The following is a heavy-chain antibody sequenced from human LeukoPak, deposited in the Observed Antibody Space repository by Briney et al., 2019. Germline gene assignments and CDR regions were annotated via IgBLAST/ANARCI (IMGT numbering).Heavy chain of an antibody. Sequence: GGSLRLSCAASGFTFDDYAMHWVRQAPGKGLEWVSGISWNGGTIAYADFVKGRFTISRDNAKNSLYLQMNSLRAEDTALYYCAKDIATGNRLYYFDYWGQGTLVTVSS. J-gene: IGHJ4*02. CDR1: GFTFDDYA. V-gene: IGHV3-9*01. D-gene: IGHD1-14*01. CDR3: AKDIATGNRLYYFDY. CDR2: ISWNGGTI.